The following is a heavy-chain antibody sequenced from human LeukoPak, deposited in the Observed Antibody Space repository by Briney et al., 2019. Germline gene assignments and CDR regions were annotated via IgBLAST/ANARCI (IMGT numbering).Heavy chain of an antibody. V-gene: IGHV4-4*07. J-gene: IGHJ4*02. CDR1: GGSFSSYY. D-gene: IGHD6-6*01. CDR2: IYSSGST. Sequence: SETLSLTCTVSGGSFSSYYWTWIRQPAGKGLEWIGRIYSSGSTNYNPSLRSRVTISVDKSKNQFSLNLTSVTAADTGVYHCAREYSSTSGRHFDYRGQGILVTVPS. CDR3: AREYSSTSGRHFDY.